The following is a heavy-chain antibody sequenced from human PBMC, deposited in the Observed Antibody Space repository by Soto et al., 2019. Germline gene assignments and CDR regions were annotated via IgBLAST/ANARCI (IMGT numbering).Heavy chain of an antibody. CDR1: GYTFTGYY. Sequence: ASVKVSCKASGYTFTGYYMHWVRQAPGQGLEWMGWINPNIGGTNYAQKFQGWVTMTSDTSISTAYMEPSRLRSDDTAVYYCARDSYYDILTGGYGMDVWGQGTTVTVSS. CDR2: INPNIGGT. J-gene: IGHJ6*02. D-gene: IGHD3-9*01. CDR3: ARDSYYDILTGGYGMDV. V-gene: IGHV1-2*04.